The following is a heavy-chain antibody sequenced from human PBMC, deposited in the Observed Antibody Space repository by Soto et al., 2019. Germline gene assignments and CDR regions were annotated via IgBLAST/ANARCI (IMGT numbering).Heavy chain of an antibody. V-gene: IGHV4-61*01. Sequence: QVLLQESGPGLVKPSETLSLTCTVSGVSVNSGSFYWTWIRQPPGKGLEWIGFVSYSGTTKYNASHKSRVTISVDTARSQISLKLSAVTAADTSVYYCARGATVTPSDYWGPGALITVSS. CDR2: VSYSGTT. CDR3: ARGATVTPSDY. CDR1: GVSVNSGSFY. J-gene: IGHJ4*02. D-gene: IGHD4-17*01.